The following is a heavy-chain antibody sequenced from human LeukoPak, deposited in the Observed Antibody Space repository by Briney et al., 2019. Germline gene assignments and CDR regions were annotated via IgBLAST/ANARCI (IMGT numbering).Heavy chain of an antibody. CDR2: IGWNSGSI. V-gene: IGHV3-9*01. CDR3: AREYSGSYWWFDP. CDR1: GFTFDDYT. D-gene: IGHD1-26*01. J-gene: IGHJ5*02. Sequence: GGSLRLSCAASGFTFDDYTMHWVRQVPGKGLEWVSGIGWNSGSIAYEDSVKGRFTISRDNAKNSLYLQMNSLRAEDTALYYCAREYSGSYWWFDPWGQGTLVTVSS.